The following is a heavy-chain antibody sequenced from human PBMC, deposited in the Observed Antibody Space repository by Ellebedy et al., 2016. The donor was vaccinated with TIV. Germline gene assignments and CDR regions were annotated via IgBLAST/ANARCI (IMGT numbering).Heavy chain of an antibody. CDR2: LLTDGLEK. CDR3: ATDLGTRAFDL. J-gene: IGHJ3*01. CDR1: GFSLSDYG. Sequence: PGGSLRLSCVASGFSLSDYGMHWVRQAPGKGLEWVTILLTDGLEKYYGDSVKGRFTISRDNSKNTLYLQMNSLRVDDTAVYYCATDLGTRAFDLWGQGTMVTVSS. D-gene: IGHD1-1*01. V-gene: IGHV3-33*03.